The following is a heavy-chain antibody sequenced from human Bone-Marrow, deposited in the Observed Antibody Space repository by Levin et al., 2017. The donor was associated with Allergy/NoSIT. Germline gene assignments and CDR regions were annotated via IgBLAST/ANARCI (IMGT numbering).Heavy chain of an antibody. V-gene: IGHV3-23*01. J-gene: IGHJ4*02. CDR3: AKDQCSTVTTPFDS. CDR1: GFTFNSYA. CDR2: ITGSGAST. Sequence: GGSLRLSCAASGFTFNSYAMNWVRQAPGKGLEWVAAITGSGASTFYAQSVKGRFTISRDDSSNTLHLQMTSLRSDDTAVYYCAKDQCSTVTTPFDSWGQGVKVIVSS. D-gene: IGHD4-17*01.